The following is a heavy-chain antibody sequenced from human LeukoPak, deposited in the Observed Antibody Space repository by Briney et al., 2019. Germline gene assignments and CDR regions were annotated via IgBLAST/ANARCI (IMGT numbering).Heavy chain of an antibody. V-gene: IGHV3-33*01. Sequence: PERSLRLSCAASGFTFSSYGMHWVRQAPGKGLEWVAVIWYDGSDKYYADSVKGRFTISRDNSKNTLYLQMNSLRAEDTAVYYCARDYVGALGAAFDIWGQGTMVTVSS. J-gene: IGHJ3*02. D-gene: IGHD1-26*01. CDR1: GFTFSSYG. CDR3: ARDYVGALGAAFDI. CDR2: IWYDGSDK.